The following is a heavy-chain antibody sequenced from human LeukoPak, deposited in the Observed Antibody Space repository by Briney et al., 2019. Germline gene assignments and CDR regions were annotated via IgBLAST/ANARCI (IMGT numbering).Heavy chain of an antibody. J-gene: IGHJ6*03. CDR3: ARDPYSGSYGNYYYYFMDV. V-gene: IGHV3-21*01. Sequence: GGSLRLSCAASGFSFSSYNMNWVRQTPGKGLEWVSSITSSSTYTFYADSVKGRFTISRDNARNSLYLQMNSLRAEDTAVYYCARDPYSGSYGNYYYYFMDVWGKGTTVTISS. D-gene: IGHD1-26*01. CDR2: ITSSSTYT. CDR1: GFSFSSYN.